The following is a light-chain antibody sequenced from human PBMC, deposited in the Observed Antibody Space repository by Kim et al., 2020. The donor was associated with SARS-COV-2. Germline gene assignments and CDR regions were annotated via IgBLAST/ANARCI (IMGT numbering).Light chain of an antibody. Sequence: ASVGDRVTITCRASQGISSYLAWYQQKPGKVPKLLIYAASALQSGVPSRFSGSGSGTDFTLTISSLQPEDVATYYCQKYNSVPVTFGGGTKVDIK. CDR3: QKYNSVPVT. CDR1: QGISSY. CDR2: AAS. J-gene: IGKJ4*01. V-gene: IGKV1-27*01.